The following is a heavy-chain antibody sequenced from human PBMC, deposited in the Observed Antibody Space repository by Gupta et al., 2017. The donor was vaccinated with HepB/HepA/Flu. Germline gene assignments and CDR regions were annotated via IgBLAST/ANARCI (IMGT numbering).Heavy chain of an antibody. CDR2: INPNSGGT. V-gene: IGHV1-2*02. D-gene: IGHD1-26*01. CDR3: AMSSGGATEGAFDI. CDR1: GYTFTGYY. J-gene: IGHJ3*02. Sequence: QVQLVQSGAEVKKPGASVKVSCKASGYTFTGYYMHWVRQAPGQGLEWMGWINPNSGGTNYAQKVQGRVTMTRDTSISTAYMELSRLRSADTAVYYCAMSSGGATEGAFDIWGQGTMVTVSS.